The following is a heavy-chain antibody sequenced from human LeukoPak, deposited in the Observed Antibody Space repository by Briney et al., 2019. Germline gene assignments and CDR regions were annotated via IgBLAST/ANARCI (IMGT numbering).Heavy chain of an antibody. CDR1: GFTFSTYG. CDR2: IRYDGSIK. V-gene: IGHV3-30*02. J-gene: IGHJ4*02. CDR3: ARGSNYGDEYFDY. D-gene: IGHD4-17*01. Sequence: GGSLRLSCAASGFTFSTYGMHWVRQAPGKGLEWVAFIRYDGSIKYYADSVKGRFTISRDNSKSTLYLQMNSLRAEDTAVYYCARGSNYGDEYFDYWGQGTLVTVSS.